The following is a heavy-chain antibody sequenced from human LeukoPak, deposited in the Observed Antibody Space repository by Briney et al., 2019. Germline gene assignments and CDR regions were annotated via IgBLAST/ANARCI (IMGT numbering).Heavy chain of an antibody. V-gene: IGHV3-73*01. J-gene: IGHJ4*02. CDR1: GFTFSGSA. CDR3: TRRIRGNSNDY. D-gene: IGHD4-23*01. Sequence: GGSLRLSCAASGFTFSGSAMHWVRQASGKGLEWVGRIRSKANSYATAYAASVKGRFIISRDDSKNTAYLQMNSLKTEDTAVYYCTRRIRGNSNDYWGQGTLVTVSS. CDR2: IRSKANSYAT.